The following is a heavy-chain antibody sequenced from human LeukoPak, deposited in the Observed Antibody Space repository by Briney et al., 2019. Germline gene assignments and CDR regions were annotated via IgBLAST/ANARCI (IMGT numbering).Heavy chain of an antibody. D-gene: IGHD1-14*01. V-gene: IGHV1-18*01. CDR1: GYTFTNYG. J-gene: IGHJ4*02. Sequence: ASVKVSCKASGYTFTNYGITWVRQAPGQGLEWMGWITPNGGDTDYAQKLQGRVTMTTDTSTSTAYMELRSLRSDDTAVYYCARPTGDYWGQGTLVTVSS. CDR3: ARPTGDY. CDR2: ITPNGGDT.